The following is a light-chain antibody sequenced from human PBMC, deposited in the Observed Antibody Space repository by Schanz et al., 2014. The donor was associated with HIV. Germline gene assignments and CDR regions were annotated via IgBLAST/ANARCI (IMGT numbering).Light chain of an antibody. V-gene: IGKV3-20*01. Sequence: VLTQSPGTLSLSPGEGAALSCRASQSVRSTHLAWYQQKRDQPPRLVIYATSTRAAGIPARFSGSGSGTDFTLTISRLETEDFAVYYCQHYGSSPFTFGPGTKVDIK. CDR2: ATS. CDR1: QSVRSTH. CDR3: QHYGSSPFT. J-gene: IGKJ3*01.